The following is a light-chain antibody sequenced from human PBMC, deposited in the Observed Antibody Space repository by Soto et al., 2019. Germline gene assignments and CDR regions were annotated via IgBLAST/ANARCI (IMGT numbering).Light chain of an antibody. Sequence: EVVMTHSPATLSVSPVERATLSFSASQSVSSNLAWYQQKPGQAPRLLIYGASTRATGIPARFSGSGSGTDFTLTIARLEPEDFAVYYCQQYGTSPLTFGGGTKVDIK. CDR3: QQYGTSPLT. CDR1: QSVSSN. V-gene: IGKV3-15*01. J-gene: IGKJ4*01. CDR2: GAS.